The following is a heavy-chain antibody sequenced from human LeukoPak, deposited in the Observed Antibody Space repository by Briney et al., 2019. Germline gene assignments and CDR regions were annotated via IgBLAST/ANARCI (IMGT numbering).Heavy chain of an antibody. CDR1: GASVSNYD. J-gene: IGHJ3*02. V-gene: IGHV4-59*02. D-gene: IGHD4-23*01. Sequence: SETLSLTCTVSGASVSNYDWSWIREPPGKGVEWIGYVYYSGRTNYNPSLESRVTISVDTSKNQFSLKLTSVTAADTAMYYCARRGGNPLGAFDIWGQGTMVTVSS. CDR3: ARRGGNPLGAFDI. CDR2: VYYSGRT.